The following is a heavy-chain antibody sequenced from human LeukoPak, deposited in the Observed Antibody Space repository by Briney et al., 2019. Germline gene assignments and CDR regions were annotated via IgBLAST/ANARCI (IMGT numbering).Heavy chain of an antibody. CDR1: GFTFSSFG. CDR2: IWYDGSNK. Sequence: PGRSLRLSCAASGFTFSSFGMHWVRQAPGKGLEGVAVIWYDGSNKYYADSVKGRFTISRDNSKNTLSLQMNSLRAEDTAVYYCAKDAAGSSSWANYWGQGALVTVSS. CDR3: AKDAAGSSSWANY. V-gene: IGHV3-33*06. D-gene: IGHD6-13*01. J-gene: IGHJ4*02.